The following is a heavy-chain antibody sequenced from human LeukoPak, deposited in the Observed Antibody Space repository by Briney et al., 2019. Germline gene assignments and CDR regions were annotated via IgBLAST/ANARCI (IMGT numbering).Heavy chain of an antibody. J-gene: IGHJ4*02. Sequence: GGSLRLSCAASGFTLSTYWISWVRQAPGKGLEWVANIKQDGSEKYYVDSVKGRFTISRDNAKNAVYLQMNSPRAEDTAVYYCARAIAAAGAYWGQGTLVTVSS. V-gene: IGHV3-7*04. D-gene: IGHD6-13*01. CDR2: IKQDGSEK. CDR3: ARAIAAAGAY. CDR1: GFTLSTYW.